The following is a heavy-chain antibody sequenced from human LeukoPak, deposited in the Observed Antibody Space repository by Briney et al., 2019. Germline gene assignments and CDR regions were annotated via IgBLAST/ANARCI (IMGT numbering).Heavy chain of an antibody. CDR1: GDSIRSSSYY. CDR3: ARGRWWFAGRPPHYMDV. CDR2: ILYRGTT. J-gene: IGHJ6*03. Sequence: SETLSLTCTVSGDSIRSSSYYWDWIRQPPGGGLEWIGSILYRGTTYYNPSLKSRVTISLDTSKNQFSLKLSSVTAADTAVYYCARGRWWFAGRPPHYMDVWGKGTTVTVSS. D-gene: IGHD6-6*01. V-gene: IGHV4-39*07.